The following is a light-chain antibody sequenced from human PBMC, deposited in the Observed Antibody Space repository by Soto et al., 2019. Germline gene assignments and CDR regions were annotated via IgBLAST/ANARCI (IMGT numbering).Light chain of an antibody. CDR2: DVS. CDR3: SSYTSSSTNV. J-gene: IGLJ1*01. V-gene: IGLV2-14*01. CDR1: SSYRGGYTS. Sequence: QSALTQPASVSGSPEQSITISCTGTSSYRGGYTSVSWYQQHPGKAPKRMMYDVSNRPSGVSNRFSGSKSGNTASLTISGLQAEDEADSYCSSYTSSSTNVFGTGTKVTVL.